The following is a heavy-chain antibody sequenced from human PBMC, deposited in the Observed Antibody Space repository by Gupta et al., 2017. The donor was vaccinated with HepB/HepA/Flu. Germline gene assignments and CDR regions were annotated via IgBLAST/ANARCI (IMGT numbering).Heavy chain of an antibody. Sequence: QVQLQESGPGLVKPSETLSLTCTVSGGSISSYYWSWIRQPPGKGLEWIGYIYYSGSTNYNPSLKMRVTISVDTSKNQFSLKLSSVTAADTAVYYCARVRTYDFWIGYLSWFDPWGQGTLVTVSS. CDR2: IYYSGST. J-gene: IGHJ5*02. D-gene: IGHD3-3*01. V-gene: IGHV4-59*01. CDR1: GGSISSYY. CDR3: ARVRTYDFWIGYLSWFDP.